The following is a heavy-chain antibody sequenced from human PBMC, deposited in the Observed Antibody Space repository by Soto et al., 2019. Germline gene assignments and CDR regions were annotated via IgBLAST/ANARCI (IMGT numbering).Heavy chain of an antibody. CDR2: ISASGVST. V-gene: IGHV3-23*01. Sequence: GGSLRLSCAASGFIFNNYAMNWVRQAPGEGLQWVAGISASGVSTYYADSVKGRFIISRDNSKNTLFLQMNSLRAEDTAIYYCSKLALGEYCFDYWGQGTLVTVSS. CDR1: GFIFNNYA. CDR3: SKLALGEYCFDY. J-gene: IGHJ4*02.